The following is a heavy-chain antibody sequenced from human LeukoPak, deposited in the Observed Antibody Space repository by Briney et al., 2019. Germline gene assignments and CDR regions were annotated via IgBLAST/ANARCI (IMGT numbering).Heavy chain of an antibody. CDR3: ARHSGYDHTDAFDI. D-gene: IGHD5-12*01. V-gene: IGHV4-61*05. CDR1: GGSISSSSYY. CDR2: IYYSGST. J-gene: IGHJ3*02. Sequence: SETLSLTCTVSGGSISSSSYYWGWIRQPPGKGLEWIGYIYYSGSTNYNPSLKSRVTISVDTSKNQFSLKLSSVTAADTAVYYCARHSGYDHTDAFDIWGQGTMVTVSS.